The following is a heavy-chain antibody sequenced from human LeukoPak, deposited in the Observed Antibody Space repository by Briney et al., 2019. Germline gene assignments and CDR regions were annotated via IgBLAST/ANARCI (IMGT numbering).Heavy chain of an antibody. Sequence: PGGSLRLSCAASGFTFSDHYMSWIRQAPGKGLEWVSYISSSSRYTNYADSVKGRFTISRDNAKNTLYLQMNSLRAEDTAVYYCARGGYSYGYSGAYWGQGTLVTVSS. J-gene: IGHJ4*02. V-gene: IGHV3-11*06. CDR3: ARGGYSYGYSGAY. D-gene: IGHD5-18*01. CDR2: ISSSSRYT. CDR1: GFTFSDHY.